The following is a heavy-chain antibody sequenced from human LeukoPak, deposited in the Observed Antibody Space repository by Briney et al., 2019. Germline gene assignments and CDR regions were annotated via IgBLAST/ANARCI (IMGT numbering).Heavy chain of an antibody. D-gene: IGHD6-19*01. Sequence: GGSLRLSCAASGFTFSSYWMSWVRQAPGKGLEWVANIKQDGSEKYYVDSVKGRFTISRDNSKSILYFQMGSLRSDDVAVYYCARRAPGYGSGWLDSWGQGTLVTVSS. CDR3: ARRAPGYGSGWLDS. J-gene: IGHJ4*02. CDR2: IKQDGSEK. CDR1: GFTFSSYW. V-gene: IGHV3-7*01.